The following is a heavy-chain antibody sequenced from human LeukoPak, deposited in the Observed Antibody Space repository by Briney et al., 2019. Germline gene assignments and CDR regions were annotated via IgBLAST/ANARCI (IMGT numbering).Heavy chain of an antibody. V-gene: IGHV4-39*07. CDR3: ARDRGGRKPNYYYYYMDV. CDR2: INYSGST. D-gene: IGHD2-15*01. CDR1: GGSISSSSYY. J-gene: IGHJ6*03. Sequence: SETLSLTCTVSGGSISSSSYYWGWIRQPPGKGLEWIGSINYSGSTYYNPSLKSRVTISVDTSKNQFSLKLSSVTAADTAVYYCARDRGGRKPNYYYYYMDVWGKGTTVTVSS.